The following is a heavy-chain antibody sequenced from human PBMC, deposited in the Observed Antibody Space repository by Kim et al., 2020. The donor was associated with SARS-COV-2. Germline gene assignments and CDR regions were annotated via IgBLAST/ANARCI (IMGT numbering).Heavy chain of an antibody. Sequence: SETLSLTCAVYGGSFSGYYWSWIRQPPGKGLEWIGEINHSGSTNYNPSLKSRVTISVDTSKNQFSLKLSSVTAADTAVYYCAGLAALYDSSGYSNFGGDYWGQGTLVTVSS. V-gene: IGHV4-34*01. CDR1: GGSFSGYY. D-gene: IGHD3-22*01. CDR2: INHSGST. J-gene: IGHJ4*02. CDR3: AGLAALYDSSGYSNFGGDY.